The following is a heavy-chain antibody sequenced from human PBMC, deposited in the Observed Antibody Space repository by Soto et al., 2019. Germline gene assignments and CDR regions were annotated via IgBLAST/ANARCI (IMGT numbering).Heavy chain of an antibody. J-gene: IGHJ4*02. Sequence: PPETLSLTCSVSGGSVNSGSYYWNWIRQAPGKGLEWVGFIFYSGHTNYSPSLRSRVTITLDTSNNQFSLMLNSVTAADTVVYYCARRLAGSHRFFDVWGQGILVTVSS. CDR2: IFYSGHT. CDR3: ARRLAGSHRFFDV. V-gene: IGHV4-61*01. D-gene: IGHD1-1*01. CDR1: GGSVNSGSYY.